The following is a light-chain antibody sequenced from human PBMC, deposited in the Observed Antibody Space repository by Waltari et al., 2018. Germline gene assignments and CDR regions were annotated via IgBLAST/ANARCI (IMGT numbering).Light chain of an antibody. CDR3: QQYNNWRT. Sequence: DIVMTQSRATLSVSPGERATLSCKARQSVSTNLAWYQQKPCPAPRLLIYGASTRAAGIPARCSGSGSGTEFTLTISSRQAEEIAVDYCQQYNNWRTFGGGTKVEIK. CDR2: GAS. CDR1: QSVSTN. J-gene: IGKJ4*01. V-gene: IGKV3-15*01.